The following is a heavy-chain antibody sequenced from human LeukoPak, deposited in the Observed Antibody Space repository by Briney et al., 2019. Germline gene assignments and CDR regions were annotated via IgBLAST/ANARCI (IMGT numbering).Heavy chain of an antibody. Sequence: PSETLSLTCTVPGGSISSYYWSWIRQPPGKGLEWIGSIHYSGSMFYSPSVKSRVIISVDSSKNQFALKLSSVTAADTAVYYCARNSLRGYSSSYDNWFDPGAREPWSPSPQ. D-gene: IGHD6-6*01. V-gene: IGHV4-59*12. CDR2: IHYSGSM. CDR3: ARNSLRGYSSSYDNWFDP. J-gene: IGHJ5*02. CDR1: GGSISSYY.